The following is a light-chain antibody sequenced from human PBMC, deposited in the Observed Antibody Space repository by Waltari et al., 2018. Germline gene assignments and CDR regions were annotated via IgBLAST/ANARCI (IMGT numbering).Light chain of an antibody. J-gene: IGLJ1*01. Sequence: QSLLTQAPSASGTPGQRVTVSCSGSMSNVGCGGVDWYQQVPGEAPKLLIYSTDARPSGVPDRFSGSKSGTSASLAIRGLRSEDEGDYYCASWDSGLKAYVFGTGTKVTAL. V-gene: IGLV1-44*01. CDR2: STD. CDR1: MSNVGCGG. CDR3: ASWDSGLKAYV.